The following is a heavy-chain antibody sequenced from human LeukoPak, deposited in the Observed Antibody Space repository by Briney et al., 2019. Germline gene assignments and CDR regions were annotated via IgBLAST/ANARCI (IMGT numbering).Heavy chain of an antibody. D-gene: IGHD2-2*01. CDR3: ARDHSYCSSPFCHLDY. Sequence: QSGGSLRLSCSASGFTFNRFYLHWVRQAPGKGLEFVSHISSNGATTYYADSVRGRFTISRDNSKNTLYLQMNSLRAEDTALYYCARDHSYCSSPFCHLDYWGQGALVTVSS. CDR2: ISSNGATT. V-gene: IGHV3-64*04. CDR1: GFTFNRFY. J-gene: IGHJ4*02.